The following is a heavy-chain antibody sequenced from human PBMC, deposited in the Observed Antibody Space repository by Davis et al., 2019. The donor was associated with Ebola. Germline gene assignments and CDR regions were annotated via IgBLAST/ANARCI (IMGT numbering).Heavy chain of an antibody. Sequence: PGGSLRLSCAASGFTFSAYSMNWVRQAPGKGLEWVSYVSDSSTTIYYADSVKGRFTISRDNAKNSLYLQMNSLKTEDTAVYYCTTRASKFGGVIVGGYWGQGTLVTVSS. J-gene: IGHJ4*02. V-gene: IGHV3-48*01. CDR2: VSDSSTTI. D-gene: IGHD3-16*02. CDR3: TTRASKFGGVIVGGY. CDR1: GFTFSAYS.